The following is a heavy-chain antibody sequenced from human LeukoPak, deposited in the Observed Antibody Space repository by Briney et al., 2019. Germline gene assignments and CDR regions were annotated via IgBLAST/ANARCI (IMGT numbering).Heavy chain of an antibody. CDR2: IRSTSTTI. Sequence: PGGSLTLSCAASGFTFSTSSMNWVRQAPGKGLEGVSYIRSTSTTIYYAASVKGRFTTSRDNAKNSLYLQTSSMSVEDTAVYFCARDSRSHCGTPDCYGPSFDYSGQGNLVPVSS. J-gene: IGHJ4*02. D-gene: IGHD2-21*02. CDR1: GFTFSTSS. V-gene: IGHV3-48*01. CDR3: ARDSRSHCGTPDCYGPSFDY.